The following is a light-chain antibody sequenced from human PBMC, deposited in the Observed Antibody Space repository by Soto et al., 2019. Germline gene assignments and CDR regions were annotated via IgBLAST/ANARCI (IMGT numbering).Light chain of an antibody. J-gene: IGLJ2*01. CDR3: AAWDSSLGVVV. CDR1: SSNIGAGYD. Sequence: QSVLTQPPSVSGAPGQRVTISCTGSSSNIGAGYDVHWYQQLPGAAPKLLIYDNNERPPAIPGRFSGSKSGTSATLGITGLQPGDEADYYCAAWDSSLGVVVFGGGTKVTVL. CDR2: DNN. V-gene: IGLV1-51*01.